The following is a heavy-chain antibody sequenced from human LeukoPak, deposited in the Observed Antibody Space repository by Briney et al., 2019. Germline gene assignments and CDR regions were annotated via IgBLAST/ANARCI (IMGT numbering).Heavy chain of an antibody. CDR3: ARVADGYKRDWFDP. V-gene: IGHV4-59*12. CDR2: IYYSGST. CDR1: GGSISSYY. J-gene: IGHJ5*02. D-gene: IGHD5-24*01. Sequence: SETLSLTCTVSGGSISSYYWSWIRQPPGKGLEWIGYIYYSGSTNYNPSLKSRVTISVDTSKNQFSLKLSSVTAADTAVYYCARVADGYKRDWFDPWGQGTLVTVSS.